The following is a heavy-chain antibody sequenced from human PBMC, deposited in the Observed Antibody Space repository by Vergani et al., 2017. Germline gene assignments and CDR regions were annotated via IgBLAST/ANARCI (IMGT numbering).Heavy chain of an antibody. Sequence: QLQLQESGPGLVKPSETLSLTCTVSGGSISSSSYYWGWIRQPPGKGLEWIGSIYYSGSTYYNPSLKSRVTVSVETSKNQFSLKLSSVTAADTSVYYCARHGGGSSSWYNPPSYWGQGTLVTVSS. CDR3: ARHGGGSSSWYNPPSY. V-gene: IGHV4-39*01. D-gene: IGHD6-13*01. CDR1: GGSISSSSYY. J-gene: IGHJ4*02. CDR2: IYYSGST.